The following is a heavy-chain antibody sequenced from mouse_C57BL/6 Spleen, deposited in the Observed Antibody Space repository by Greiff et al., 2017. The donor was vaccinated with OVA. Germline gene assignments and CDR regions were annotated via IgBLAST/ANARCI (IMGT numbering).Heavy chain of an antibody. V-gene: IGHV5-2*03. CDR2: INSDGGYT. CDR3: ARQGSIGGYIDV. CDR1: EYEFPSHD. Sequence: EVMLVESGGGLVQPGESLKLSCESYEYEFPSHDMSWVRKTPEKRLELVAAINSDGGYTYYPDTMERRFIITRDNTKKTLYLQMSSLRSEDTALYYCARQGSIGGYIDVWGKGTTVTVSS. J-gene: IGHJ1*03.